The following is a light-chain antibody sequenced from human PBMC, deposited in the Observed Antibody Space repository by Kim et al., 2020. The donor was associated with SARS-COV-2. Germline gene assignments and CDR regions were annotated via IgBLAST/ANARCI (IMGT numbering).Light chain of an antibody. CDR1: QNISNF. J-gene: IGKJ4*01. V-gene: IGKV1-33*01. CDR2: EAS. Sequence: SGGNRATMPCQPRQNISNFVMWFQKKPGKAPRLLIYEASSSEVGGPTRFIGSGSGSHFTLTINSLQPEDVATYYCQQYDTVPLTFGGGTKVDIK. CDR3: QQYDTVPLT.